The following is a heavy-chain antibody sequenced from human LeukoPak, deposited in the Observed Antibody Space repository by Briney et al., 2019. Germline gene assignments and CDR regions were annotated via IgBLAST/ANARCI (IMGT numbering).Heavy chain of an antibody. V-gene: IGHV3-23*01. J-gene: IGHJ1*01. CDR1: GLTFSSYA. CDR2: ISRSGGST. D-gene: IGHD3-22*01. CDR3: AKDPYYDSSGYSFFEYFQH. Sequence: GGSLRLSCAASGLTFSSYAMTWVRQAPGKGLEWVSAISRSGGSTYYADSVKGRFTISRDNSKNTLYLQMNSLRAEDTAVYYCAKDPYYDSSGYSFFEYFQHWGQGTLVTVSS.